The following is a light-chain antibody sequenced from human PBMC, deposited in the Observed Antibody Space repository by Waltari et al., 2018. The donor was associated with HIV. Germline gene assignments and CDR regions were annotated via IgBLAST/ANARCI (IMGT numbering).Light chain of an antibody. V-gene: IGLV2-14*03. Sequence: QSALTQPASVSGSPGQSITISCTGTFSAVAGYNYVPWYQQHPGKAPKLMIYDVSNRPSGVSNRFSGSKSGNTASLTISGLQAEDEADYYCSSYTTSSTYVFGTGTKVTVL. CDR1: FSAVAGYNY. J-gene: IGLJ1*01. CDR2: DVS. CDR3: SSYTTSSTYV.